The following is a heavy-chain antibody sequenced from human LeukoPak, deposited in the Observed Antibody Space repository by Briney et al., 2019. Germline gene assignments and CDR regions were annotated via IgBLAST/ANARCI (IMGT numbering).Heavy chain of an antibody. V-gene: IGHV4-61*01. CDR3: ARDPQYSSSSDAFDI. CDR1: GGSVSSGSYY. J-gene: IGHJ3*02. D-gene: IGHD6-13*01. CDR2: IYYSGST. Sequence: SETLSLTCTVSGGSVSSGSYYWSWIRQSPGKGLEWIGYIYYSGSTNYNPSLMSRVTISVDTSKNQFSLKVSSVAAADTAVYFCARDPQYSSSSDAFDIWGQGTMVTVSS.